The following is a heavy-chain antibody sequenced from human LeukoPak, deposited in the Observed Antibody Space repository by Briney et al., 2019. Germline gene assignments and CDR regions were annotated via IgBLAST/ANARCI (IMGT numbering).Heavy chain of an antibody. J-gene: IGHJ4*02. Sequence: GGSPRLSCAASGFTFSSYAMSWVRQAPGKGLEWVSAISGSGGSTYYADSVKGRFTISRDNSKNTLYLQMNSLRAEDTAVYYCAKDRERGYYGSGSYSVFDYWGQGTLVTVSS. D-gene: IGHD3-10*01. CDR1: GFTFSSYA. V-gene: IGHV3-23*01. CDR2: ISGSGGST. CDR3: AKDRERGYYGSGSYSVFDY.